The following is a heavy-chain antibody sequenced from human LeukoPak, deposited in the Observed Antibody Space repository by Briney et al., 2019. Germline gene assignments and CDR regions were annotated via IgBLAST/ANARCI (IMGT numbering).Heavy chain of an antibody. CDR3: ARDEYIHGDLTNFDS. CDR1: GFTFSSYS. Sequence: GGSLRLSCAASGFTFSSYSMMWVRQAPGKGLEWVSYISSSSTTIHYADSVKGRFTISRDNAKKSLYLQMNSLRAEDTAVYYCARDEYIHGDLTNFDSWGQGTLVIVSS. D-gene: IGHD4-17*01. J-gene: IGHJ4*02. V-gene: IGHV3-48*04. CDR2: ISSSSTTI.